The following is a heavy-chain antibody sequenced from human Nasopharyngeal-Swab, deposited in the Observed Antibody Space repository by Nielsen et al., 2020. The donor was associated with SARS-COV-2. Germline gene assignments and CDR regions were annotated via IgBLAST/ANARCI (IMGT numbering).Heavy chain of an antibody. CDR2: INPNSGGT. CDR3: ARLPTALVGWKGY. J-gene: IGHJ4*02. D-gene: IGHD5-18*01. Sequence: ASVKVSCKASGYTFTGYYMHWVRQAPGQGLEWMGWINPNSGGTNYAQKFQGRVTMTRDTSISTAYMELSRLRSDDTAVYYCARLPTALVGWKGYWGQGTLVTVSS. V-gene: IGHV1-2*02. CDR1: GYTFTGYY.